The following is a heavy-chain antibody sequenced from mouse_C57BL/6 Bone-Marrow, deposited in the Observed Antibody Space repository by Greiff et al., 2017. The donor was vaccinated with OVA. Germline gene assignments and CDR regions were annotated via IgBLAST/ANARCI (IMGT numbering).Heavy chain of an antibody. V-gene: IGHV7-3*01. Sequence: DVQLQESGGGLVQPGGSLSLSCAASGFTFTDYYMSWVRQPPGKALEWLGFIRNKANGYTTEYSASVKGRFTISRDNSQSILYLQMNALRAEDRATYYCARSSTGTGDYWGQGTTLTVSS. CDR2: IRNKANGYTT. CDR3: ARSSTGTGDY. CDR1: GFTFTDYY. D-gene: IGHD4-1*02. J-gene: IGHJ2*01.